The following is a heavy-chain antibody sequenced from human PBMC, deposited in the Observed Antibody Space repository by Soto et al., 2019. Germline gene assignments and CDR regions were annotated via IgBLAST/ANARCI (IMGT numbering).Heavy chain of an antibody. CDR2: IFTNEHI. D-gene: IGHD1-26*01. J-gene: IGHJ4*02. V-gene: IGHV4-4*07. CDR1: GGCISPYY. Sequence: PSETLSLTCTASGGCISPYYWNWIRQPAGKRLEWIGRIFTNEHINYNPSLKSRVTLSVDMSKNQFSLKLTSVTADDTAVYYCARDRLGEDQQPFDYWGQGTLVTVSS. CDR3: ARDRLGEDQQPFDY.